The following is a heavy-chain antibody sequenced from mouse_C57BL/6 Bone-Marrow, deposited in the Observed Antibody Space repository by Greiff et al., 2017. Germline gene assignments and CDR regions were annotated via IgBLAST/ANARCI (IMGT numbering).Heavy chain of an antibody. V-gene: IGHV1-39*01. CDR3: ASYYYGRYYAMDY. CDR1: GYSFTDYN. CDR2: INPNYGTT. D-gene: IGHD1-1*01. J-gene: IGHJ4*01. Sequence: VQLQQSGPELVKPGASVKISCKASGYSFTDYNMNWVKQSNGKSLEWIGVINPNYGTTSYNQKFKGKATLTVDQSSSTAYMQINSLTSEDSAVYYCASYYYGRYYAMDYWGQGTSVTVSS.